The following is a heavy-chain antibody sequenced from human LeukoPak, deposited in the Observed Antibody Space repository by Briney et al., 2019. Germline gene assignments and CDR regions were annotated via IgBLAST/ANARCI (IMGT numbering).Heavy chain of an antibody. Sequence: GPTLVKPTQTLTLTCTFSGFSLSTNGMRVSWIRQPPGKALEGVARIDWDDDKFYSTSLKTRLTISKDTSKNRVVLTMTNMDPVDTATYYCARNAYYYDSSGYGEFDYWGQGTLVTVSS. CDR3: ARNAYYYDSSGYGEFDY. D-gene: IGHD3-22*01. J-gene: IGHJ4*02. CDR2: IDWDDDK. CDR1: GFSLSTNGMR. V-gene: IGHV2-70*04.